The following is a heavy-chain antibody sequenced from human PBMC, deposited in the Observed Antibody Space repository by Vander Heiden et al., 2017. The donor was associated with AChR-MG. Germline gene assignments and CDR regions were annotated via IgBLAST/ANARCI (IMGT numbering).Heavy chain of an antibody. CDR2: INPNSGGT. Sequence: QVQLVQSGAVVKKPGASVQVSCKASGYTFTGYYMQWVRQAPGQGLEWMGWINPNSGGTNYAQKLQGWVTMTRDTSISTAYMELSRLRSDDTAVYYCASDSKSGSPLGYWGQGTLVTVSS. V-gene: IGHV1-2*04. CDR3: ASDSKSGSPLGY. J-gene: IGHJ4*02. D-gene: IGHD1-26*01. CDR1: GYTFTGYY.